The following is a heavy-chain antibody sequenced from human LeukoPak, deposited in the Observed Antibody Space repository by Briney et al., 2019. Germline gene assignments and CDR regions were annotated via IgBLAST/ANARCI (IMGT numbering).Heavy chain of an antibody. CDR2: MNPNSGNT. V-gene: IGHV1-8*01. CDR3: ARFPTANITVAAKISGFDI. CDR1: GYTFTSYD. Sequence: ASVTVSCKASGYTFTSYDINWVRQATGQGLEWMGWMNPNSGNTGYAQKFQGRVTMTRNTSISTAYMELSSLRSEDTAIYYCARFPTANITVAAKISGFDIWGQGTMVTVSS. J-gene: IGHJ3*02. D-gene: IGHD6-19*01.